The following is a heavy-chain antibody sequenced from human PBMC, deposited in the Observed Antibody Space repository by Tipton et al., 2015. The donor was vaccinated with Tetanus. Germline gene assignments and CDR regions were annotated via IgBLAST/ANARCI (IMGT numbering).Heavy chain of an antibody. CDR2: VYSGGSF. J-gene: IGHJ4*02. CDR3: ARIGVSTDAYYFDF. CDR1: GDSIGSSGYF. V-gene: IGHV4-31*03. D-gene: IGHD3-16*01. Sequence: TLSLTCTVSGDSIGSSGYFWSWIRQAPGKGLEWIGHVYSGGSFDYTPSLGSRLTLSMDTSKNSFSLKLTSVTPADTALYYCARIGVSTDAYYFDFWGPGTLVTVSS.